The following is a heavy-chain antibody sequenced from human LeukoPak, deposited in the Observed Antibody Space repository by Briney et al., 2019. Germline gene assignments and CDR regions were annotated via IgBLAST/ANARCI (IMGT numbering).Heavy chain of an antibody. J-gene: IGHJ4*02. V-gene: IGHV3-33*06. Sequence: QPGRSLRLSCAASGFTFSSYGMHWVRQAPGKGLEWVAVIWYDGSNKYYADSVKGRFTISRDNSKTTLYLQMDSLRAEDTAVYYCAKGDSSGWSLDYWGQGTLVTVSS. CDR1: GFTFSSYG. D-gene: IGHD6-19*01. CDR3: AKGDSSGWSLDY. CDR2: IWYDGSNK.